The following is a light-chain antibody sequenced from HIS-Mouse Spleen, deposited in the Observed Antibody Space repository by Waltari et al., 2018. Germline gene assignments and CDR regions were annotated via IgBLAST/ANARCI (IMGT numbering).Light chain of an antibody. V-gene: IGLV2-11*01. CDR2: DVS. J-gene: IGLJ3*02. CDR3: CSYAGSYTWV. CDR1: SSDVGGYNY. Sequence: QSALTQPRSVSGSPGQPVTISCTGTSSDVGGYNYVSWYQQPPGKAPKLMIYDVSKRPSGVPDRFSGSKSGNTASLTISGLQAEDEADYSCCSYAGSYTWVFGGGTKLTVL.